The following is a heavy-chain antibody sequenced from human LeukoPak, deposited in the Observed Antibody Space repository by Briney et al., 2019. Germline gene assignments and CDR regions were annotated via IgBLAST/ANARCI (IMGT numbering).Heavy chain of an antibody. J-gene: IGHJ4*02. CDR3: ARPNIGSGYYPFDY. D-gene: IGHD3-22*01. V-gene: IGHV4-59*08. CDR2: IYYSGST. Sequence: SETLSLTCTVSGGSISSYYWSWIRQPPGKGLEWIGYIYYSGSTNYNPSLKSRVTISVDTSKNQFSLKLSSVTAADTAVYYCARPNIGSGYYPFDYWGQGTLVTVSS. CDR1: GGSISSYY.